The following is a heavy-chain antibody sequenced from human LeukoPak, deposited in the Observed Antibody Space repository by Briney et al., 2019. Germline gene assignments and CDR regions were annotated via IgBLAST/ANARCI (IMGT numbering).Heavy chain of an antibody. V-gene: IGHV3-30*02. CDR1: GFTFSSYG. J-gene: IGHJ6*03. CDR3: AKGKGILTGYYYYMDV. CDR2: IRYDGSNK. D-gene: IGHD3-9*01. Sequence: GRSLTLFCAASGFTFSSYGMHWVRHAPGKGLEWVAFIRYDGSNKYYADSVKGRFTISRDNSKNTLYLQMNSLRAEDTAVYYCAKGKGILTGYYYYMDVWGKGTKVTISS.